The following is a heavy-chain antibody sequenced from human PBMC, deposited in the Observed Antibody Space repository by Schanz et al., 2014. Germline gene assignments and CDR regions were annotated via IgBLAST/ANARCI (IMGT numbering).Heavy chain of an antibody. CDR1: GYTLTNFF. D-gene: IGHD5-12*01. V-gene: IGHV1-2*04. J-gene: IGHJ4*02. CDR3: ARAFGGYDPAGALDY. Sequence: QVHLVQSGAEVHKPGASLKISCKASGYTLTNFFLHWVRQAPGQGLEWMGWINPNSGTTNYAQKFQGWVTMTRDTSISTAYMELSRLKSDDTAVYYCARAFGGYDPAGALDYWGQGTLVTVSS. CDR2: INPNSGTT.